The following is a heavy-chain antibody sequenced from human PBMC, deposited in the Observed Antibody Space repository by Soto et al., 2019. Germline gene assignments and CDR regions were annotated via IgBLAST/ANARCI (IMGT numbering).Heavy chain of an antibody. J-gene: IGHJ3*02. Sequence: PGGSLRLSCAASGFTFSGHTMNWVRQAPGKGLEWVSSISPGADSTDYADSVRGRFTISRDNSRNTLSLQMDYMRAEDTGLYYCAKDGGRLGKPDALDIWGQGTMVTVSS. CDR2: ISPGADST. CDR3: AKDGGRLGKPDALDI. D-gene: IGHD3-9*01. V-gene: IGHV3-23*01. CDR1: GFTFSGHT.